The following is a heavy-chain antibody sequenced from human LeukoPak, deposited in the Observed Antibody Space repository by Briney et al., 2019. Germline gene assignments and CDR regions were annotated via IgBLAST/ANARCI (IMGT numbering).Heavy chain of an antibody. CDR2: INGGKGNT. V-gene: IGHV1-3*01. D-gene: IGHD3-16*01. J-gene: IGHJ4*02. Sequence: ASVKDSCKACGYTFTSYAMHWVRQAPGQRVGWMGWINGGKGNTKYLQTFQGRVTITRDTYASTAYMEQSSMRSEDTAVYYGARARITFGGVIGYWGQGTLVTVSS. CDR3: ARARITFGGVIGY. CDR1: GYTFTSYA.